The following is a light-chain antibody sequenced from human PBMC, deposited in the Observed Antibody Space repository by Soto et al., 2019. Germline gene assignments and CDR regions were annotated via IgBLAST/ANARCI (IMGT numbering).Light chain of an antibody. J-gene: IGLJ2*01. Sequence: QPVLTQPPSASGTPGQRVTISCSGSSSNIGGNTVNWYQQLPGTAPKLLIYSNNQRPSGVPDRFSGSKSGTSASLAISGLQSEDEADYYCAAWDDSLNGQVVFGGGTKLTVL. CDR3: AAWDDSLNGQVV. CDR2: SNN. V-gene: IGLV1-44*01. CDR1: SSNIGGNT.